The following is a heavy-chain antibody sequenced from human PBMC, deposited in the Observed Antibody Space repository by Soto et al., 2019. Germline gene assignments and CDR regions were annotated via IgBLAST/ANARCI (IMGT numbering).Heavy chain of an antibody. CDR1: GYTFTSYA. CDR3: ARDPVYSYGYN. CDR2: INAGNGNT. D-gene: IGHD5-18*01. Sequence: QVPLVQSGAEVKKPGASVKVSCKASGYTFTSYAMHWVRQAPGQRLEWMGWINAGNGNTNYSQKFQGRVTITRDTSASTAYMELSSLRSEDTAVYYCARDPVYSYGYNWGQGALVTVSS. J-gene: IGHJ4*02. V-gene: IGHV1-3*01.